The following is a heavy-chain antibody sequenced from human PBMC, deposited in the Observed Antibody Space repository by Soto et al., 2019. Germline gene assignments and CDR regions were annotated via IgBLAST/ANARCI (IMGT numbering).Heavy chain of an antibody. CDR1: GYTFTSYS. Sequence: ASVKVSCKASGYTFTSYSMHWVRQAPGQRLEWMGWINAGNGNTKYSQKFQGSATITRATSASTAYMELSSMRSEDTDVYYCAKCASSGWYCDYWGQGTLVTVSS. J-gene: IGHJ4*02. CDR3: AKCASSGWYCDY. CDR2: INAGNGNT. V-gene: IGHV1-3*01. D-gene: IGHD6-19*01.